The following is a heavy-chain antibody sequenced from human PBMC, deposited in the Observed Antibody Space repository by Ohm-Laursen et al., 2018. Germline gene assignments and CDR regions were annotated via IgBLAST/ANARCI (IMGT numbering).Heavy chain of an antibody. CDR3: ARALGGYPISYYYGMDV. V-gene: IGHV4-59*01. CDR2: IYYSGGT. CDR1: GGSISSYY. D-gene: IGHD7-27*01. J-gene: IGHJ6*02. Sequence: GTLSLTCTVSGGSISSYYWSWIRQPPGKGLEWIGYIYYSGGTNYNPSLKSRVTISVDTSKNQFSLKLSSVTAADTAVYYCARALGGYPISYYYGMDVWGQGTTVTVSS.